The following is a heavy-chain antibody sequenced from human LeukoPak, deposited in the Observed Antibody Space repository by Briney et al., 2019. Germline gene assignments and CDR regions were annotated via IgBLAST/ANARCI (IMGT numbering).Heavy chain of an antibody. CDR1: GGTFSSYA. CDR2: IIPIFGTA. CDR3: ARPRGYSYLDAFDI. J-gene: IGHJ3*02. V-gene: IGHV1-69*13. Sequence: GASVKVSCKASGGTFSSYAISWVRQAPGQGLEWMGGIIPIFGTADYAQKFQGRVTITADESTSTAYMELSSLRSEDTAVYYCARPRGYSYLDAFDIWGQGTMVTVSS. D-gene: IGHD5-18*01.